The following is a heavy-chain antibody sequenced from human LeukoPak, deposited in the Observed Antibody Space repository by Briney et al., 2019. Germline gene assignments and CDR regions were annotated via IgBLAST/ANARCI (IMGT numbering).Heavy chain of an antibody. J-gene: IGHJ3*02. V-gene: IGHV1-69*04. D-gene: IGHD3-16*01. CDR2: IIPILGIA. CDR1: GGTFSSYA. Sequence: ASVKVSCKASGGTFSSYAISWVRQAPGQGLEWMGRIIPILGIANYAQKFQGRVTITADKSTGTAYMELSSLRSEDTAVYYCARVGITSDAFDIWGQGTMVTVSS. CDR3: ARVGITSDAFDI.